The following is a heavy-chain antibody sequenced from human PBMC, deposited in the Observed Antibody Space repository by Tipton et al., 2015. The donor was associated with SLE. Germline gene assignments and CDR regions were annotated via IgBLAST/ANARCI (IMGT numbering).Heavy chain of an antibody. V-gene: IGHV3-53*01. CDR2: IYSGGST. D-gene: IGHD6-19*01. J-gene: IGHJ4*02. Sequence: SLRLSCAASGFTFSSYAMHWVRQAPGKGLEWVSVIYSGGSTYYADSVKGRFTISRDNSKNTLYLQMNSLRAEDTAVYYCARGPSPFDVSSGWYSFDYWGQGTLVTVSS. CDR3: ARGPSPFDVSSGWYSFDY. CDR1: GFTFSSYA.